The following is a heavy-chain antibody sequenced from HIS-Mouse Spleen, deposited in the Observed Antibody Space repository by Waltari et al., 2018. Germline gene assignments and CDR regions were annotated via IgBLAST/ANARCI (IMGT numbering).Heavy chain of an antibody. J-gene: IGHJ2*01. V-gene: IGHV4-39*07. Sequence: QLQLQESGPGLVKPSETLSLTCTVSGGSISSSSYYWGWIRQPPGKGLEWIGSIYYSGSTYYNPSLKSRGTISVDTSKNQFSLKLSSVTAADTAVYYCAREIPYSSSWYGWYFDLWGRGTLVTVSS. CDR2: IYYSGST. D-gene: IGHD6-13*01. CDR1: GGSISSSSYY. CDR3: AREIPYSSSWYGWYFDL.